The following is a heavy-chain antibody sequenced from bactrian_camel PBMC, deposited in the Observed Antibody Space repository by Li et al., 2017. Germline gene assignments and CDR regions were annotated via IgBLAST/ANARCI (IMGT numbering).Heavy chain of an antibody. Sequence: VQLVESGGGSVQVGGSLTLSCVASGDTIGWHCMGWFRQIPDREREGVAGIESDGSTSYTDSVKGRFTISQDSAKNTLYLQMNNLKPEDTAMYYCAAVGSYSRTQSRDVRCALDYSGCSLDTGRFNYWGQGTQVTVS. CDR2: IESDGST. CDR3: AAVGSYSRTQSRDVRCALDYSGCSLDTGRFNY. D-gene: IGHD1*01. CDR1: GDTIGWHC. J-gene: IGHJ4*01. V-gene: IGHV3S55*01.